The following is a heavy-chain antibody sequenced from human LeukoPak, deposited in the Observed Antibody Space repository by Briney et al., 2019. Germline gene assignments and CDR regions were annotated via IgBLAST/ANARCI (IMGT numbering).Heavy chain of an antibody. V-gene: IGHV3-74*01. CDR1: GFAFSTYW. Sequence: GGSLRLSCAASGFAFSTYWMHWVRQAPGKGPVWVSRISPDGRDTIYADSVKGRFTMSRDNDKNTLYLQLSSLRAEDTAVYYCARDPISAYGEVWYFDLWGRGTLVTVSS. CDR3: ARDPISAYGEVWYFDL. J-gene: IGHJ2*01. D-gene: IGHD4-17*01. CDR2: ISPDGRDT.